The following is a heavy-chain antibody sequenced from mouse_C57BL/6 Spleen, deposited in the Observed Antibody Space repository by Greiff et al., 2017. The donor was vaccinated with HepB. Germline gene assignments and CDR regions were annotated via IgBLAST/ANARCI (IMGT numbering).Heavy chain of an antibody. CDR3: ARVGKTHGNYGYFDV. V-gene: IGHV1-64*01. Sequence: QVQLKQPGAELVKPGASVKLSCKASGYTFTSYWMHWVKQRPGQGLEWIGMIHPNSGSTNYNEKFKSKATLTVDKSSSTAYMQLSSLTSEDSAVYYCARVGKTHGNYGYFDVWGTGTTVTVSS. CDR1: GYTFTSYW. CDR2: IHPNSGST. J-gene: IGHJ1*03. D-gene: IGHD2-1*01.